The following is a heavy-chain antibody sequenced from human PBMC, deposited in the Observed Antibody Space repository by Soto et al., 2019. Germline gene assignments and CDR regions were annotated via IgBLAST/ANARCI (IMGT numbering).Heavy chain of an antibody. D-gene: IGHD6-13*01. J-gene: IGHJ6*03. Sequence: GGSLRLSCAASGFTVSSNYMTWVRQAPGKGLEWVSLIYSGGSTYYADSVKGRFTVSRDNSKNTLYLQMNSLRAEDTAVYYCAKVGSPRDSSSWYPDYYYYMDVWGKGTTVTVSS. CDR3: AKVGSPRDSSSWYPDYYYYMDV. V-gene: IGHV3-66*01. CDR2: IYSGGST. CDR1: GFTVSSNY.